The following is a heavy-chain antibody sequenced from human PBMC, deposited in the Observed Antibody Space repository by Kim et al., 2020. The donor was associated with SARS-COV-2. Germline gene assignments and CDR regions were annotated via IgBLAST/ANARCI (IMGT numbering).Heavy chain of an antibody. J-gene: IGHJ1*01. V-gene: IGHV4-59*01. CDR3: ARDYGDPEYFQH. Sequence: NHHPSLRGRDTISVEPSRNQFSLKLSSVTAADTAVYYCARDYGDPEYFQHWGQGSLVTVSS. D-gene: IGHD4-17*01.